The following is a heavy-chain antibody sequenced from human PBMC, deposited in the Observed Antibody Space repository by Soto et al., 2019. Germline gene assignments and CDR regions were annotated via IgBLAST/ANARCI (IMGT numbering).Heavy chain of an antibody. CDR3: ARRSYCDGDCTRRPYDYYGMDV. CDR1: GYSFTSYH. V-gene: IGHV5-51*01. Sequence: EVQLVQSGAEVKKPGESLKISCKGSGYSFTSYHIVWVRQMPGKGLEWMGIIYPGDSETRYSPSLQGQVTMSADKSTSTASLQRSSLKASDTAMYYCARRSYCDGDCTRRPYDYYGMDVWGQGTTVTVSS. D-gene: IGHD2-21*02. J-gene: IGHJ6*02. CDR2: IYPGDSET.